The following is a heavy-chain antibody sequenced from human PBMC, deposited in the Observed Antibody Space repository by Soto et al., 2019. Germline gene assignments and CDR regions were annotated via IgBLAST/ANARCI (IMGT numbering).Heavy chain of an antibody. J-gene: IGHJ4*01. V-gene: IGHV3-15*07. Sequence: PGGSLRLSCAASGFTFSNAWINWVRQAPGKVLEWVGRIKSKTDGGTTDFAAPVRGRFAISRDDSKDMVYMQMNSLKTEDTAVYYCTTYSYITMIVVRFSYWGHGTLVIVSS. CDR3: TTYSYITMIVVRFSY. CDR1: GFTFSNAW. CDR2: IKSKTDGGTT. D-gene: IGHD3-22*01.